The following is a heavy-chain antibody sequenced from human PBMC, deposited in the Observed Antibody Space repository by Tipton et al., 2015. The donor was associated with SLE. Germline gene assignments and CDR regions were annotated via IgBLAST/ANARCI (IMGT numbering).Heavy chain of an antibody. D-gene: IGHD4/OR15-4a*01. CDR1: GGSISSGSYY. CDR2: IYYSGST. Sequence: TLSLTCTVSGGSISSGSYYWSWIRQPAGKGLEWIGYIYYSGSTNYNPSLKSRVTISVDTSKNQFSLKLSSVTAADTAVYYCARGRGARSGMDVWGQGTTVTVSS. V-gene: IGHV4-61*10. J-gene: IGHJ6*02. CDR3: ARGRGARSGMDV.